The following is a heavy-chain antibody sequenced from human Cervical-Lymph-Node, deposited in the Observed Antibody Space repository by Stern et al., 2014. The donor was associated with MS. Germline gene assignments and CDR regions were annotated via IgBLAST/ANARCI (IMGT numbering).Heavy chain of an antibody. CDR3: ARTLYDYVYLYYPMDV. V-gene: IGHV1-18*01. J-gene: IGHJ6*02. D-gene: IGHD3-16*01. Sequence: QLVQSGPEVKKPGASVKVSCKASGYTFTEYGISWVRLAPGQGLEWMGWISPDNDNTNYAQKIQGRVTMTTDSSTSTAYMELRSLRSDDTAVYYCARTLYDYVYLYYPMDVWGQGTTVTVSS. CDR1: GYTFTEYG. CDR2: ISPDNDNT.